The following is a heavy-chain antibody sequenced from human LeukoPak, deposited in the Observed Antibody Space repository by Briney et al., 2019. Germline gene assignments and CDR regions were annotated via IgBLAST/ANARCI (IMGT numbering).Heavy chain of an antibody. CDR3: ASPRNNPNRIAAAADYYYYGMDV. CDR2: INPNSGGT. Sequence: GGSVKVSCKASGYTFTGYYMHWVRQAPGQGLEWMGWINPNSGGTNYAQKFQGRVTMTRDTSISTAYMELSRLRSDDTAVYYCASPRNNPNRIAAAADYYYYGMDVWGQGTTVTVSS. J-gene: IGHJ6*02. D-gene: IGHD6-13*01. CDR1: GYTFTGYY. V-gene: IGHV1-2*02.